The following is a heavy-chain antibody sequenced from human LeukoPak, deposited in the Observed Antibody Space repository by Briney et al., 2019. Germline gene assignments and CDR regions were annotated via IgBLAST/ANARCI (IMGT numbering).Heavy chain of an antibody. CDR3: TRGNSDNFPPYIDY. Sequence: SETLSLTCTVSGYSISSGYFWGWIRQPPGKGLEWIGSIYHSGTTYYNPSLKSRVTISVDTSKNQFSLKLRSVTAADTALYYCTRGNSDNFPPYIDYWGQGTLVTVSS. D-gene: IGHD4-23*01. CDR1: GYSISSGYF. J-gene: IGHJ4*02. CDR2: IYHSGTT. V-gene: IGHV4-38-2*02.